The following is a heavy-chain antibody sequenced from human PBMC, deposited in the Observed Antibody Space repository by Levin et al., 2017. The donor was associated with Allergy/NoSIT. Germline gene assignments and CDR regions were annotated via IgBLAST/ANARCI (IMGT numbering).Heavy chain of an antibody. CDR3: ATDVLLWFGEPSWWFDP. CDR1: GGSISTNIYY. D-gene: IGHD3-10*01. CDR2: IYYTGTT. J-gene: IGHJ5*02. Sequence: SETLSLNCSVSGGSISTNIYYWGWIRQPPGKGLEWIGSIYYTGTTYYNPSLKSRATISVDTSRNQFSLSLNSVTAADTAVYYCATDVLLWFGEPSWWFDPWGQGTLVTVSS. V-gene: IGHV4-39*01.